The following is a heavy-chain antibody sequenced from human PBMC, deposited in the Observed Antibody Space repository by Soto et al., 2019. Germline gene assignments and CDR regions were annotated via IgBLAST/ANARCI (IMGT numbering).Heavy chain of an antibody. V-gene: IGHV3-73*02. J-gene: IGHJ6*01. CDR3: ARSRRDLRYFDWLLLESYYYYGMDV. CDR1: GFTFSGSA. CDR2: ISTKAHNYAT. Sequence: DVQLVESGGGLVQPGGSLKLSCAASGFTFSGSAVHWVRQASGKGLEWVGRISTKAHNYATAYAASVNGRFTISRDNAKNSLYLQMNSLRAEDTAVYYCARSRRDLRYFDWLLLESYYYYGMDVW. D-gene: IGHD3-9*01.